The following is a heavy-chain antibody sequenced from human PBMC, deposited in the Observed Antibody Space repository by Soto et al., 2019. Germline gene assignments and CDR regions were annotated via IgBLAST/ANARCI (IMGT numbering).Heavy chain of an antibody. D-gene: IGHD5-12*01. CDR2: TYYRSKWYN. CDR1: GDSVSSNSAA. V-gene: IGHV6-1*01. J-gene: IGHJ5*02. Sequence: SXTLSLTCAISGDSVSSNSAAWNWIRQSPSRGLEWLGRTYYRSKWYNDYAVSVKSRITINPDTSKNQFSLQLNSVTPEDTAVYYCARDPLRWYSGYDDFPRTDPGAHMVPGFDPWGQGTLVNVSS. CDR3: ARDPLRWYSGYDDFPRTDPGAHMVPGFDP.